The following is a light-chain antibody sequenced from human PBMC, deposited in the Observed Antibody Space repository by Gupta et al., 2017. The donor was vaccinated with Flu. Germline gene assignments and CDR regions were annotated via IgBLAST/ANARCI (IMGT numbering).Light chain of an antibody. CDR2: GKN. CDR3: NSRDSSGNHFYV. J-gene: IGLJ1*01. CDR1: SLRSYY. V-gene: IGLV3-19*01. Sequence: SSELTQDPAVSVALGQTVRITCQGDSLRSYYASWYQQKPGQAPGLVIYGKNNRPSGIPDRFSGSSSGNTASLTITGAQAEDEADYSCNSRDSSGNHFYVFGTVTKVTVL.